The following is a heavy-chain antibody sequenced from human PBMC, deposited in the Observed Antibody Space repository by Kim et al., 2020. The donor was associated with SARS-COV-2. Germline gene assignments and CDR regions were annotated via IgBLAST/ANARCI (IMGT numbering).Heavy chain of an antibody. J-gene: IGHJ5*02. Sequence: SNPSLKSRVTISVDTSKNQFSLKLSSVTAADTAVYYCARDPGGNSRWFDPWGQGTLVTVSS. D-gene: IGHD2-21*02. V-gene: IGHV4-31*02. CDR3: ARDPGGNSRWFDP.